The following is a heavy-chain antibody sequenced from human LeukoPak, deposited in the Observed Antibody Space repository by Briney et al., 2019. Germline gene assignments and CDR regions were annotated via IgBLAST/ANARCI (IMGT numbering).Heavy chain of an antibody. J-gene: IGHJ4*02. D-gene: IGHD3-10*01. V-gene: IGHV3-30*03. CDR3: APDFGEVLRGFDY. CDR2: ISYDGSNK. CDR1: GFTFSSYG. Sequence: PGRSLRLSCEASGFTFSSYGMHWIRQAPGKGLEWVAIISYDGSNKYYGDSVKGRFTISRDNSENTLYLKMNSLRAEDTAVYYCAPDFGEVLRGFDYWGQGTLVTVSS.